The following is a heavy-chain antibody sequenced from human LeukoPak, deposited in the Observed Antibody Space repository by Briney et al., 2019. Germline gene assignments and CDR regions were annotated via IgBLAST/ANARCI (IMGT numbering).Heavy chain of an antibody. V-gene: IGHV3-7*01. Sequence: GGCLRLSCAASGVSFSKYWMSWVRQAPGKGLEWVANIKEDGSEKYYVESVKGRFTISRDNAKNSLYLQMNSLRAEDTAVYYCARGDSSGWYYFDYWGQGTLVTVSS. J-gene: IGHJ4*02. D-gene: IGHD6-19*01. CDR2: IKEDGSEK. CDR1: GVSFSKYW. CDR3: ARGDSSGWYYFDY.